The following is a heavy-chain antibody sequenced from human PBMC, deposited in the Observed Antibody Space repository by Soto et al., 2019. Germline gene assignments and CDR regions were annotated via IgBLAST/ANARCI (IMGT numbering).Heavy chain of an antibody. CDR1: TFSSYG. V-gene: IGHV3-30*18. CDR2: ISYDGTNK. Sequence: QVQLVESGGGVVQPGRSLRLSCAATFSSYGMHWVRQAPGKGLEWVAVISYDGTNKYYADSVKGRFTISRDNSKNTLYLQMNSLRAEDTAVYYCAKEPGALADAYGMDVW. CDR3: AKEPGALADAYGMDV. J-gene: IGHJ6*01. D-gene: IGHD6-19*01.